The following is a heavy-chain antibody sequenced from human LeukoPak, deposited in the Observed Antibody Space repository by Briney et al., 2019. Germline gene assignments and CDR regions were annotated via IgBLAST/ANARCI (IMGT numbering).Heavy chain of an antibody. Sequence: GGSLRLSCAASGFTFSSHWMHWVRQAPGKGLVWVSRINSDGSSISYADSVKGRFTISRDNAKNTLYLQMNSLRAEDTAVYYCARDRAWNYFDYWGQGTLVTVSS. D-gene: IGHD3-3*01. J-gene: IGHJ4*02. CDR3: ARDRAWNYFDY. CDR2: INSDGSSI. V-gene: IGHV3-74*01. CDR1: GFTFSSHW.